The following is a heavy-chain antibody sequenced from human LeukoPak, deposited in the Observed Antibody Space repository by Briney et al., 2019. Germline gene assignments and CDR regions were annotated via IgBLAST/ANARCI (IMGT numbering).Heavy chain of an antibody. CDR2: INPNSGGT. V-gene: IGHV1-2*02. CDR3: ARVQYCSSTSCYAILDY. Sequence: GASVKVSCKASGYTFTGYYMHWVRQAPGQGLEWMGWINPNSGGTNYAQKFQGRVTMTRDTSISTAYMELSRLGSDDTAVYYCARVQYCSSTSCYAILDYWGQGTLVTVSS. CDR1: GYTFTGYY. D-gene: IGHD2-2*01. J-gene: IGHJ4*02.